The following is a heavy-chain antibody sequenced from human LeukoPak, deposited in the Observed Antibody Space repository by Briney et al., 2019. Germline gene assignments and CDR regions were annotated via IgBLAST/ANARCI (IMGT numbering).Heavy chain of an antibody. V-gene: IGHV3-74*01. CDR3: TRADTTVH. CDR2: INSDGSST. J-gene: IGHJ4*02. CDR1: GFTLSSYW. D-gene: IGHD1-1*01. Sequence: GXSLRLSCAASGFTLSSYWMHWVRQAPGQGLVWFSLINSDGSSTSYADSVKGRFTISRDNAKNTLYLQMNSLRAEDTAVYYCTRADTTVHWGQGTLVTVSS.